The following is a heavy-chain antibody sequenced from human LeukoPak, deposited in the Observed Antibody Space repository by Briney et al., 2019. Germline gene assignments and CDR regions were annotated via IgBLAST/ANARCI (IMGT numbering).Heavy chain of an antibody. CDR3: ARGGLLLWFGELLSHAFDI. J-gene: IGHJ3*02. V-gene: IGHV4-61*02. CDR2: IYTSGST. D-gene: IGHD3-10*01. CDR1: GGPISSGSYY. Sequence: SQTLSLTCTVSGGPISSGSYYWSWIRQPAGKGLEWIGRIYTSGSTNYNPSLKSRVTISVDTSKNQFSLKLSSVTAADTAVYYCARGGLLLWFGELLSHAFDIWGQGTMVTVSS.